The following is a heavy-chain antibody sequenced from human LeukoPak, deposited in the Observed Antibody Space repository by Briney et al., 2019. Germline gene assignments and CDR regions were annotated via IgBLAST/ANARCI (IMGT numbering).Heavy chain of an antibody. CDR1: GGAFSGYY. Sequence: SETLSLTCAVHGGAFSGYYWSWVRQPPGKGREWIGEINHSGSTNYNPSLKSRVTKSVDTSKNQFSRKLSPVTAADTAVYYCARHTHYYDSSGRTRLYSFDYWGQGTLITVSS. CDR3: ARHTHYYDSSGRTRLYSFDY. D-gene: IGHD3-22*01. CDR2: INHSGST. V-gene: IGHV4-34*01. J-gene: IGHJ4*02.